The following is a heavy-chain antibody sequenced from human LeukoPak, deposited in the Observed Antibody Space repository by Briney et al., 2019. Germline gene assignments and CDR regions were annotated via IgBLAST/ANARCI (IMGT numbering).Heavy chain of an antibody. CDR1: GGTFSSYA. V-gene: IGHV1-69*13. CDR3: ARGAPFEYSSSSGMDV. J-gene: IGHJ6*02. CDR2: IIPIFGTA. Sequence: VASVKVSCKASGGTFSSYAISWVRQAPGQGLEWMGGIIPIFGTANYAQKFQGRVTITADESTSTAYMELSSLRSEDTAVYYCARGAPFEYSSSSGMDVWGQGTTVTVSS. D-gene: IGHD6-6*01.